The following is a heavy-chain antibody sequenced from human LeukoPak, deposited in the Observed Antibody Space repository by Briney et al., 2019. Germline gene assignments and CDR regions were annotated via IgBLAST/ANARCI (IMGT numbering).Heavy chain of an antibody. CDR2: VYTSGST. J-gene: IGHJ3*02. D-gene: IGHD3/OR15-3a*01. CDR3: ARAGYDFWTSHDAFDI. Sequence: KSSETLSLTCTVSGGSISSYYWSWIRQPAGKGLEWIGRVYTSGSTNYNPSLKSRVTMSVDTSKNQFSLKLSSVTAADTAVYYCARAGYDFWTSHDAFDIWGQGTMVTVSS. CDR1: GGSISSYY. V-gene: IGHV4-4*07.